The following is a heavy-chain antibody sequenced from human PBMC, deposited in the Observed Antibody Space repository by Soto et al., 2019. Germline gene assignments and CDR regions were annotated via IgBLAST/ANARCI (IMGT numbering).Heavy chain of an antibody. CDR3: ARDRDDSYGSWFDP. D-gene: IGHD5-18*01. V-gene: IGHV1-69*08. CDR1: GGTFSSYT. CDR2: IIPILGIA. Sequence: QVQLVQSGAEVKKPGSSVKVSCKASGGTFSSYTISWVRQAPGQGLEWMGRIIPILGIANYAQKFQGRVTITADKSTSTAYMELSSLRSEDTAVYYCARDRDDSYGSWFDPWGQGTLVTVSS. J-gene: IGHJ5*02.